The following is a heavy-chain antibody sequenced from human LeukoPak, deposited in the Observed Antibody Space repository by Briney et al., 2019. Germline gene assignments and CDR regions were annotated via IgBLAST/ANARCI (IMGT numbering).Heavy chain of an antibody. CDR1: GFTCSSYG. CDR3: AREMDKALANGAFDI. J-gene: IGHJ3*02. D-gene: IGHD5-18*01. V-gene: IGHV3-33*01. Sequence: GSLTLSCAASGFTCSSYGRHWVRQAPGKGLEWVAVIWYDGSNKYYADSVKGRFTISRDNSKNTLYLQMNSLRAEDTAVYYCAREMDKALANGAFDIWGEGTLVTVSS. CDR2: IWYDGSNK.